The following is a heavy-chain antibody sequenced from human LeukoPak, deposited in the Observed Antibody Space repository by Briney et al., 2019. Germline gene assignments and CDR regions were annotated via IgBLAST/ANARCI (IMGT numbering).Heavy chain of an antibody. CDR1: GFTFRTSW. V-gene: IGHV3-74*01. Sequence: GGSLRLSRAASGFTFRTSWMHWVRQAPGKGLVWVSLIKNDGITTTYADSVKGRFTISRDNAMNTVFLQMNSLRAEDTAVYYCVRDVGYSAYDWGQGTLVTVSS. CDR2: IKNDGITT. CDR3: VRDVGYSAYD. D-gene: IGHD5-12*01. J-gene: IGHJ4*02.